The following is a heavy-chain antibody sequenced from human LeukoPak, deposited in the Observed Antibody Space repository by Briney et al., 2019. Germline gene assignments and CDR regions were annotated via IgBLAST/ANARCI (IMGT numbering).Heavy chain of an antibody. CDR1: GYTFTSYY. CDR3: ARVAVIKGNYYDSEDAFDI. J-gene: IGHJ3*02. D-gene: IGHD3-22*01. CDR2: INPSGGST. Sequence: ASVKISCKASGYTFTSYYMHWVRHAPGQGLEWMGIINPSGGSTSYAQKFQGRVTMTRDTSTSTVYMELSSLRSEDTAVYYCARVAVIKGNYYDSEDAFDIWGQGTMVTVSS. V-gene: IGHV1-46*01.